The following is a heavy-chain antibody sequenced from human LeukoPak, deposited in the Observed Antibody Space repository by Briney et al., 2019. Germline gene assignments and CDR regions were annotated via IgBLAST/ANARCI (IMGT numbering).Heavy chain of an antibody. CDR1: GGSIISSDYH. CDR3: ARHCCSGPAKRVFDI. V-gene: IGHV4-39*01. D-gene: IGHD2-15*01. J-gene: IGHJ3*02. Sequence: PSETLSLTCTVSGGSIISSDYHWGWVRQPPGKGLEWIGTISYSGNTDYNPSLRSRVTISVDMSNNRFSLRLGSVTAADTAVYHCARHCCSGPAKRVFDIWGQGTMVTVSS. CDR2: ISYSGNT.